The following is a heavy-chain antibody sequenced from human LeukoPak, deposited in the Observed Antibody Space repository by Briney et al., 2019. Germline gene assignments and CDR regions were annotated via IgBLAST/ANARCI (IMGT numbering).Heavy chain of an antibody. D-gene: IGHD3/OR15-3a*01. CDR2: ISAYNGNT. V-gene: IGHV1-18*01. CDR1: GYTFTSYG. CDR3: ARGALVFGPTEYDY. Sequence: ASVKDSFKASGYTFTSYGISWVRQAPGQGLEWMGWISAYNGNTNYAQKLQGRVTMTTDTSTSTAYMELRSLRSDDTAVYYCARGALVFGPTEYDYWGQGSLVPVSS. J-gene: IGHJ4*02.